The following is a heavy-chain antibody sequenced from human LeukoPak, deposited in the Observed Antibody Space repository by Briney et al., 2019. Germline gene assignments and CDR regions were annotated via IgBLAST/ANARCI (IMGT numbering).Heavy chain of an antibody. CDR2: ISGSGAGT. CDR3: ARVRYYGSGSYSYYYYGMDV. Sequence: PCSAASGWAIGRNAVGGVRQATGKGLEWVSAISGSGAGTYYADSVKCRFTISRDNAKNSLYLQMNSLRVEDTAVYYCARVRYYGSGSYSYYYYGMDVWGQGTTVTVSS. CDR1: GWAIGRNA. D-gene: IGHD3-10*01. V-gene: IGHV3-23*01. J-gene: IGHJ6*02.